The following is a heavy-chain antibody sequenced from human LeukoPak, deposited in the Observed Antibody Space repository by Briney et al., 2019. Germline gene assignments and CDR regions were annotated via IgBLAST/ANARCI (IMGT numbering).Heavy chain of an antibody. Sequence: SVKVSCKASGGTFSSYAISWVRQAPGQGLEWMGGIIPIFGTANYAQKFQGRVTITADESTSTAYMELSGQRSEDTAVYYCARVQGSGGYYYYYMDVWGKGTTVTVSS. D-gene: IGHD3-10*01. CDR3: ARVQGSGGYYYYYMDV. CDR1: GGTFSSYA. CDR2: IIPIFGTA. J-gene: IGHJ6*03. V-gene: IGHV1-69*01.